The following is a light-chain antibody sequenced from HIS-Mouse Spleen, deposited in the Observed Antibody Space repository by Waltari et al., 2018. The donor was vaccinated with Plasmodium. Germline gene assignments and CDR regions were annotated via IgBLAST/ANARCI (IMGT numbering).Light chain of an antibody. CDR2: DAS. V-gene: IGKV1-13*02. Sequence: AIQLTQSPSSLSASVGDRVTITCRAIQGISSALAWYQQKPGKASKLLIYDASSLESGVPARFSGSGSGTDFTLTISSLQPEDFATYYCQQFNSYPITFGQGTRLEIK. J-gene: IGKJ5*01. CDR1: QGISSA. CDR3: QQFNSYPIT.